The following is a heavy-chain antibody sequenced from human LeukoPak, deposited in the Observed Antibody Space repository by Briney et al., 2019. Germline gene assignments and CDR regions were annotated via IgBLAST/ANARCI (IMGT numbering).Heavy chain of an antibody. J-gene: IGHJ4*02. D-gene: IGHD3-9*01. CDR2: IIPIFGTA. Sequence: SVKVSCKASGGTFSSYAISWVRQAPGQGLEWMGGIIPIFGTANYAQKFQGRVTITTDESTSTAYMELSSLRSEDTAVYYCARGYYDILAGYVEWGQGTLVTVSS. V-gene: IGHV1-69*05. CDR1: GGTFSSYA. CDR3: ARGYYDILAGYVE.